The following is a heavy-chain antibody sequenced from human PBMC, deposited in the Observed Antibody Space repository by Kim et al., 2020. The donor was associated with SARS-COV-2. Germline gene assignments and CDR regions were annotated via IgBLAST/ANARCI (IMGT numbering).Heavy chain of an antibody. J-gene: IGHJ3*02. CDR3: ARDTPGQKAYDI. V-gene: IGHV6-1*01. Sequence: DYGGSVKSRITINADTSKNQFSLQLNSVSPEDTAVYYCARDTPGQKAYDIWGQGTMVTVSS.